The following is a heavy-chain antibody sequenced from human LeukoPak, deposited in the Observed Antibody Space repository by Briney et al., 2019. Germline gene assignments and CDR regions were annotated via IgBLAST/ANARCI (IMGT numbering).Heavy chain of an antibody. CDR2: ITASGTTK. V-gene: IGHV3-11*01. Sequence: PGGSLRLSCTVSGFTLTDHYMTWYRQSPGRGLEWISWITASGTTKDYADSVKGRFTISRDNSKNSVYLQMSSLRADDTAVYYCARDPDYGDPYWGQVTLVTVSS. CDR3: ARDPDYGDPY. D-gene: IGHD4-17*01. CDR1: GFTLTDHY. J-gene: IGHJ4*02.